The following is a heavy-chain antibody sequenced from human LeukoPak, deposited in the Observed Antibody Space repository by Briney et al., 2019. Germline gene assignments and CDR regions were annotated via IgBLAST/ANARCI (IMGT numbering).Heavy chain of an antibody. CDR1: GLTLSSYA. V-gene: IGHV3-23*01. J-gene: IGHJ4*02. D-gene: IGHD4-17*01. CDR3: ATPPTTVTTHFDY. CDR2: ISDTGNT. Sequence: GGSLRLFCAASGLTLSSYAMSWVRQAPGKGLEWVSAISDTGNTYHADSVKGRFTISRDNSKNTLYLQMNSLRAEDTAVYYCATPPTTVTTHFDYWGQGTLVTVSS.